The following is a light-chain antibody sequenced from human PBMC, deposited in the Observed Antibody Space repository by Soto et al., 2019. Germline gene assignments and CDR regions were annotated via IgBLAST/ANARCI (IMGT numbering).Light chain of an antibody. CDR3: QQRSNWPWT. V-gene: IGKV3-11*01. J-gene: IGKJ1*01. CDR2: DAS. CDR1: QSVVTY. Sequence: EIVLTQSPATLSLSPGERATLSCRASQSVVTYLAWYQQKPGQAPRLLIYDASNRATGIPARFSGSGSGTDFTLTISSLEPEDFAVYYCQQRSNWPWTFGQGTKVEIK.